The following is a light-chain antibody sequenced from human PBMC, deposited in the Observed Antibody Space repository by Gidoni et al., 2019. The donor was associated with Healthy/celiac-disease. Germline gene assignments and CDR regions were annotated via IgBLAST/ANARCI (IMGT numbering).Light chain of an antibody. Sequence: ETVMTQSPATLSVSPGERATLTCKASPSVSSNLAWYQQKPGQAPRLLNYGASTRATGIPARFSGSGSGTEFTLTISSLQSEDFAVYYCQQYNNWPYTFGQGTKLEIK. V-gene: IGKV3-15*01. CDR2: GAS. J-gene: IGKJ2*01. CDR1: PSVSSN. CDR3: QQYNNWPYT.